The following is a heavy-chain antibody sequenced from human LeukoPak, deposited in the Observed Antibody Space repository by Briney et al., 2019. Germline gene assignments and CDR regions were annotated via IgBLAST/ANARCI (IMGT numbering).Heavy chain of an antibody. J-gene: IGHJ4*02. CDR2: INPSGGST. V-gene: IGHV1-46*01. CDR3: AKVVGLWLTRNFFDS. Sequence: ASVKVSCKASGYTFTSYYMHWVRQAPGQGLEWMGIINPSGGSTSYAQKFQGRVTMTRDTSTSTVYMELSSLRSEDTAVYFCAKVVGLWLTRNFFDSWGQGILVTVSS. D-gene: IGHD5-24*01. CDR1: GYTFTSYY.